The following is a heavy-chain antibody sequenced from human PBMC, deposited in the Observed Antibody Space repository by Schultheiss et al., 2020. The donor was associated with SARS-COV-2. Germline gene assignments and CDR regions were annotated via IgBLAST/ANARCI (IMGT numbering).Heavy chain of an antibody. CDR3: ARELVRSTLEDVYYYYGMDV. Sequence: GGSLRLSCAASGFTFSSYGMHWVRQAPGKGLEWVAVIWYDGSNKYYADSVKGRFTISRDNSKNTLYLQMNSLRAEDTAVYYCARELVRSTLEDVYYYYGMDVWGQGTTVTVSS. CDR2: IWYDGSNK. V-gene: IGHV3-33*01. J-gene: IGHJ6*02. D-gene: IGHD3-3*01. CDR1: GFTFSSYG.